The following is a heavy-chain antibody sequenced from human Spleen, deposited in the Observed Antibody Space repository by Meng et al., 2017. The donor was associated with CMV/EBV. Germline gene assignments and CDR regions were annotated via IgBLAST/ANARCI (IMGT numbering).Heavy chain of an antibody. D-gene: IGHD3-3*01. J-gene: IGHJ4*02. Sequence: GGSLRLSCAASGFSFSDYAMNWVRQAPGKGLEWVSGISNSADKTYYADSVKGRFTISRDNSKNTLYLQMNSLRAEDTAVYYCATNTWSGYFTYWGQGALVTVSS. CDR2: ISNSADKT. CDR3: ATNTWSGYFTY. V-gene: IGHV3-23*01. CDR1: GFSFSDYA.